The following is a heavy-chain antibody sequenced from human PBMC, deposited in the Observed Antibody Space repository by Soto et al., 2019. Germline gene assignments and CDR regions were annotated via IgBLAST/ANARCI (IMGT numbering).Heavy chain of an antibody. CDR1: GDTFNFYS. J-gene: IGHJ4*02. CDR3: ATRYGSGYRAFDF. D-gene: IGHD3-10*01. Sequence: QVQLVQSGAEVKRPGSSVKVSCKASGDTFNFYSINWVRQAPGLGLEWMGRVNPILSMSNYAQRFQGGVTMTAYKSTSTAYMELSGLRSEDTAIYYCATRYGSGYRAFDFWGQGALVTVSS. V-gene: IGHV1-69*04. CDR2: VNPILSMS.